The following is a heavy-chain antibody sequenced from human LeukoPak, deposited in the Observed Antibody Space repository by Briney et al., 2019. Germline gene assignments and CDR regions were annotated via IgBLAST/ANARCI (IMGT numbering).Heavy chain of an antibody. CDR2: MSASGDET. Sequence: GGSLRLSCAASGFTFSSYAMTWVRQAPGKGLEWVSAMSASGDETKYADSVKGRFTISRDNSKNTLFLQINRLRGDDTAVYYCARDYKADYWGQGTLVTVSS. D-gene: IGHD1-1*01. CDR3: ARDYKADY. V-gene: IGHV3-23*01. CDR1: GFTFSSYA. J-gene: IGHJ4*02.